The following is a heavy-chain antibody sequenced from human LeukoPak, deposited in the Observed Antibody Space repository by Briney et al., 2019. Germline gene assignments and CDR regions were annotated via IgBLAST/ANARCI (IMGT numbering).Heavy chain of an antibody. CDR3: ARWSHSSSWSEPQGHYYGMDV. Sequence: GGSLRLSCAASGFTFSSYSMNWVRQAPGKGLEWVSYISSSSSTIYYADSVKGRFTISRDNAKNSLYLQMNSLRAEDTAVYYCARWSHSSSWSEPQGHYYGMDVWGQGTTVTASS. CDR2: ISSSSSTI. V-gene: IGHV3-48*01. CDR1: GFTFSSYS. D-gene: IGHD6-13*01. J-gene: IGHJ6*02.